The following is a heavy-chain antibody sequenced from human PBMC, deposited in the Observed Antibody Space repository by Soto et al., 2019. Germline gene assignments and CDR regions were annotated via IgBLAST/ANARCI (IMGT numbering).Heavy chain of an antibody. J-gene: IGHJ4*02. D-gene: IGHD4-17*01. Sequence: QVQLQESGPGLVKPSETLSLTCTVSGGSVSSGSYYWSWIRQPPGKGLEWIGYIYYSGSTNYNPSLKSRVTISVDTSKNQFSLKLSSVTAADTAVYYCARDGGYGDRLLDYWGQGTLVTVSS. CDR3: ARDGGYGDRLLDY. CDR2: IYYSGST. CDR1: GGSVSSGSYY. V-gene: IGHV4-61*01.